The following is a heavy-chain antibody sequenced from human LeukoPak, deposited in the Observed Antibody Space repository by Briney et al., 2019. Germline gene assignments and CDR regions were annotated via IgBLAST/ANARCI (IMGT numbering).Heavy chain of an antibody. CDR3: HQPVTLPA. J-gene: IGHJ5*02. CDR2: IKEDGSDK. V-gene: IGHV3-7*01. Sequence: PGESLRLSCAASGITFRNCWMSWVRQAPGKGLEWVAFIKEDGSDKHYVDSVKGRFTISRDNAQNSLYLQMNSLRAEDTAVYFCHQPVTLPAWGQGTLVTVSS. CDR1: GITFRNCW. D-gene: IGHD2-2*01.